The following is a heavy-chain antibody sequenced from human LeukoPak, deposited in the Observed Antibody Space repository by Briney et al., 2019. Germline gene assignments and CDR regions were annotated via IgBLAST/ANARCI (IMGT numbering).Heavy chain of an antibody. CDR1: GFTFSSYA. CDR3: AKVTAVTGDYFDS. Sequence: GGSLRLSCAASGFTFSSYAMSWVRQAPGKGLEWVSAISGSGGHTFYADSVKGRFTISRDNSKNTLSLEMNSLRADDTAVYYCAKVTAVTGDYFDSWGQETLVTVSS. J-gene: IGHJ4*02. CDR2: ISGSGGHT. V-gene: IGHV3-23*01. D-gene: IGHD4-17*01.